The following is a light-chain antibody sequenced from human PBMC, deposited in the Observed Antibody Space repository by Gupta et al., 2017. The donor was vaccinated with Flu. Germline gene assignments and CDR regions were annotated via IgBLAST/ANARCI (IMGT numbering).Light chain of an antibody. Sequence: PSSLSAAVGDRVTITCQASQDITKSLNWSQQKPGKAPKLLIYEASNLETGVPSRFSGSGSGTDFTFTITSLQPEDVATYYCQQYKNLPLTFGEGTRLEV. J-gene: IGKJ4*01. CDR1: QDITKS. CDR3: QQYKNLPLT. CDR2: EAS. V-gene: IGKV1-33*01.